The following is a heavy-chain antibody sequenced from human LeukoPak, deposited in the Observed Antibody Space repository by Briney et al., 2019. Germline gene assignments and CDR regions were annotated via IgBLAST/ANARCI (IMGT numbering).Heavy chain of an antibody. J-gene: IGHJ3*02. V-gene: IGHV5-51*01. CDR3: ACNWNYVDAFDI. Sequence: GESLKISCKVSVYSFTSYWIGCVRQMPAKALEWRGSIYPGDSDTRYSPSFKGQVTISADKSIRPAYLQWSSLKASDTAMYYCACNWNYVDAFDIWGQGRMVTVCS. CDR1: VYSFTSYW. D-gene: IGHD1-7*01. CDR2: IYPGDSDT.